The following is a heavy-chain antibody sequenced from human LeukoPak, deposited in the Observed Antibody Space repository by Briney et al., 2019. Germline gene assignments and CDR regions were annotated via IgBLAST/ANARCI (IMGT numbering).Heavy chain of an antibody. V-gene: IGHV4-34*01. CDR3: ARGGKYHRIPPRFDY. J-gene: IGHJ4*02. CDR1: GGSFSGYY. Sequence: SETLSLTCAVYGGSFSGYYWSWIRQPPGKGLEWIEEINHSGSTNYNPSLKSRVTISVDTSKNQFSLKLSSVTAADTAAYYCARGGKYHRIPPRFDYWGQGTLVTVSS. CDR2: INHSGST. D-gene: IGHD2-21*01.